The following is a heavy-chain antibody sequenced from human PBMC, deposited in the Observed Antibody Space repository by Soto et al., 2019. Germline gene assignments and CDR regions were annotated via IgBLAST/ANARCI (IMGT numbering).Heavy chain of an antibody. Sequence: PSETLSLTCAVYGGSFIGYYWSWILQPPGKGLEWIGEINHSGSTNYNPSLKSRVTISVDTSKNQFSLKLSSVTAADTAVYYCARGITMVRGVNNWFDPWGQGTLVTVSS. CDR3: ARGITMVRGVNNWFDP. J-gene: IGHJ5*02. V-gene: IGHV4-34*01. CDR1: GGSFIGYY. CDR2: INHSGST. D-gene: IGHD3-10*01.